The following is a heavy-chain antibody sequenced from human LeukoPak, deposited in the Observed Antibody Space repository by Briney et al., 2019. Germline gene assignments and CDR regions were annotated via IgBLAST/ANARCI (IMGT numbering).Heavy chain of an antibody. J-gene: IGHJ4*02. CDR3: ARTYCSGGSCHIDY. Sequence: PSETLSLTCTVSGGSNRRYYWNSLRQPPGKGLEWVGYIFYSGTTDSNPSLKSRVTISVDTSKNQFSLNLSSVYPTDTTVYFFARTYCSGGSCHIDYWVQGTLVTVSS. V-gene: IGHV4-59*08. CDR2: IFYSGTT. D-gene: IGHD2-15*01. CDR1: GGSNRRYY.